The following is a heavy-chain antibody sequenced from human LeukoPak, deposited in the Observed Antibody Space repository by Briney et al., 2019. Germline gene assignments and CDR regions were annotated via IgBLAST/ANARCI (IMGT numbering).Heavy chain of an antibody. CDR1: GLTFSSYS. V-gene: IGHV3-21*01. CDR2: ISSSSSYI. J-gene: IGHJ4*02. CDR3: ASLYCSGGSCYSL. D-gene: IGHD2-15*01. Sequence: PGGSLRLSCAASGLTFSSYSMNWVRQAPGKGLEWVSSISSSSSYIYYADSVKGRFTISGDNAKNSLYLQMNSLRAEDTAVYYCASLYCSGGSCYSLWGQGTLVTVSS.